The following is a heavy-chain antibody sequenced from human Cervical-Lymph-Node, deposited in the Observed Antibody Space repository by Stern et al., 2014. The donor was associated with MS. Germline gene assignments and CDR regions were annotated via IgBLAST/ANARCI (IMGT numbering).Heavy chain of an antibody. D-gene: IGHD3-22*01. Sequence: MQLVESGGGVVQPGRSLRLSCVGSGFNFSNYGMHWVRQAPGKGLEWVAVSSYDGRKKFYADSVKGRFTISRDNSKNTLYLQINSLGLEDTAVYYCARLVVIGAFDIWGQGTMVIVSS. CDR1: GFNFSNYG. J-gene: IGHJ3*02. CDR2: SSYDGRKK. CDR3: ARLVVIGAFDI. V-gene: IGHV3-30*03.